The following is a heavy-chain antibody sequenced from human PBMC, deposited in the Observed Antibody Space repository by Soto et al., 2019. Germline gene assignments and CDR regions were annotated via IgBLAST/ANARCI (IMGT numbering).Heavy chain of an antibody. J-gene: IGHJ4*02. CDR1: GYTFTNYY. CDR2: MNPKSEHT. V-gene: IGHV1-8*01. D-gene: IGHD1-1*01. CDR3: ARRIPDGKFDS. Sequence: AAVNVSCKASGYTFTNYYMHWVRQAPGQGLEWMGWMNPKSEHTAHAQKIQGRVTLTRDTSIKTVYIELSSLTSGDTAVYFCARRIPDGKFDSWGQGTQVTVSS.